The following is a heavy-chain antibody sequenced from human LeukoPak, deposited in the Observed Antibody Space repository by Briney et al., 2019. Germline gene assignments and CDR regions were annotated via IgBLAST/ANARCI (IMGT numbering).Heavy chain of an antibody. D-gene: IGHD3-10*01. J-gene: IGHJ6*02. CDR1: GFTLNRCG. Sequence: GGSLRLSCAASGFTLNRCGMHWVRQAPGKGLEWVAVITNDGSRQYYTESVKGRFTISRDNSENTLSLQMNSLRDEDTAVYYCVKSSGTNDYGMDAWGQGTTVTVPS. CDR3: VKSSGTNDYGMDA. V-gene: IGHV3-30*18. CDR2: ITNDGSRQ.